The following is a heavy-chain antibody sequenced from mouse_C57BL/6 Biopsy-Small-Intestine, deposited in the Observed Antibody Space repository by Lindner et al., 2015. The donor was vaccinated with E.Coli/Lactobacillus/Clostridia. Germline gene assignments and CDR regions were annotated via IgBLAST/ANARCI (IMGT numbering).Heavy chain of an antibody. Sequence: QLQESGAELVRPGASVTLSCKASGYTFTDYEMHWVKQTPVHGLEWIGAIDPETGGTAYNQKFKGKAILTADKSSSTAYMELRSLTSEDSAVYYCTRDYYGSSYPYYFDYWGQGTTLTVSS. CDR3: TRDYYGSSYPYYFDY. CDR2: IDPETGGT. CDR1: GYTFTDYE. J-gene: IGHJ2*01. V-gene: IGHV1-15*01. D-gene: IGHD1-1*01.